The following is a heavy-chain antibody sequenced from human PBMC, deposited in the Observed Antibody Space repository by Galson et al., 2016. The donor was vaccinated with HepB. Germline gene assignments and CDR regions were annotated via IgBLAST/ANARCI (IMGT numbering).Heavy chain of an antibody. CDR2: ISGAGTA. Sequence: SLRLSCAASGFTFSSYAMSWVRQAPGKGLAWVSTISGAGTASYAYSVKGRFTISRDNSKNTLDLQMDSLRVEDTAVYFCFRVPRYYADYSSGVGDCWGQGTLLTVSS. D-gene: IGHD4-17*01. J-gene: IGHJ4*02. CDR3: FRVPRYYADYSSGVGDC. V-gene: IGHV3-23*01. CDR1: GFTFSSYA.